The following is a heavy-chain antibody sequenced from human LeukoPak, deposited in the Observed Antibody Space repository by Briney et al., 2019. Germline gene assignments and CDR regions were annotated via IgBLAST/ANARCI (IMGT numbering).Heavy chain of an antibody. J-gene: IGHJ4*02. CDR1: GCTFTRYG. CDR3: ARGLVSVTTLTSYYFDY. V-gene: IGHV1-8*01. Sequence: ASVEVSCKGSGCTFTRYGINWVRQANGQGPEWMGWMNPNSGNTGYAQKFQGRVAMTRNTSISTAYMELSSLRSEDTAVYYCARGLVSVTTLTSYYFDYWGQGTLVTVSS. D-gene: IGHD4-11*01. CDR2: MNPNSGNT.